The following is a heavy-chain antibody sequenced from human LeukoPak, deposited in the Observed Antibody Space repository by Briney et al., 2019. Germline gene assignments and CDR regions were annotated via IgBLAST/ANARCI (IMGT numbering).Heavy chain of an antibody. CDR1: GVSISSSSHY. CDR2: IYYSGST. CDR3: ARTYIVGPTRHFDY. V-gene: IGHV4-39*01. Sequence: SETLSLTCTVSGVSISSSSHYWGWIRQPPGKGLEWVGSIYYSGSTYYNPPLKSRVTISVDTSKNQFSLKLSSVTAADTAVYFCARTYIVGPTRHFDYWGQGTLVTVSS. J-gene: IGHJ4*02. D-gene: IGHD1-26*01.